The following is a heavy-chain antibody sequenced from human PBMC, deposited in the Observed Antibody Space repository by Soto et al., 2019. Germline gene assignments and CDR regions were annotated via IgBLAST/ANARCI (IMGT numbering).Heavy chain of an antibody. CDR1: GFTFSSYA. J-gene: IGHJ4*02. CDR3: ARDRGVCISTSCYAAYYFDY. V-gene: IGHV3-30-3*01. Sequence: GGSVRLSCAASGFTFSSYAMHWVRQAPGKGLEWVAVISYDGSNKYYTDSVKGRFTISRDNSKNTLYLQMNSLRAEDTAVYYCARDRGVCISTSCYAAYYFDYWGQGTLVTVSS. CDR2: ISYDGSNK. D-gene: IGHD2-2*01.